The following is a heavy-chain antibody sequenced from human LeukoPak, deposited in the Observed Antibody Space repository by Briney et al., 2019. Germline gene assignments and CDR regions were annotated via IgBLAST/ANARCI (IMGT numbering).Heavy chain of an antibody. J-gene: IGHJ4*02. CDR1: GFSFSSFA. D-gene: IGHD6-6*01. Sequence: AGGSLRLSCTASGFSFSSFAMSWVRQAPGKGLEWVSAISGSGLRTNYADSVKGRFTISSDNSKNTVYLQMSSLRAEDTAIYYCARIQSRIIAARPGNPAFDYWGRGTLVTVSS. CDR2: ISGSGLRT. CDR3: ARIQSRIIAARPGNPAFDY. V-gene: IGHV3-23*01.